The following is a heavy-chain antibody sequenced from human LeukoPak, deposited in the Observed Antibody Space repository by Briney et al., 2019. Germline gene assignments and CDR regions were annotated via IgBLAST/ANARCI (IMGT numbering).Heavy chain of an antibody. CDR2: INSDGSST. CDR1: GFTFRSYW. Sequence: PGGSLRLSCAASGFTFRSYWMHWVRQAPGKGLVWVSHINSDGSSTSYADSVKGRFTISRDNAKNTLFLQMNSLRAEDTAVYYCARAPTVTTGGYYYGMDVWGQGTTVTVSS. J-gene: IGHJ6*02. D-gene: IGHD4-17*01. V-gene: IGHV3-74*01. CDR3: ARAPTVTTGGYYYGMDV.